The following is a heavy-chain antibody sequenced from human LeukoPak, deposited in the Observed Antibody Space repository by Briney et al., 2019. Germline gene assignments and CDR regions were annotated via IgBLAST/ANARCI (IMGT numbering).Heavy chain of an antibody. D-gene: IGHD6-13*01. CDR1: GGSISSGSYY. Sequence: SETLSLTCTVSGGSISSGSYYWSWMRQPAGKGLEWIGRIYTSGSTNYNPSLKSRVTISVDTSKNQFSLKLSSVTAADTAVYYCARASIAAAGTVTNFDYWGQGTLVTVSS. V-gene: IGHV4-61*02. CDR2: IYTSGST. CDR3: ARASIAAAGTVTNFDY. J-gene: IGHJ4*02.